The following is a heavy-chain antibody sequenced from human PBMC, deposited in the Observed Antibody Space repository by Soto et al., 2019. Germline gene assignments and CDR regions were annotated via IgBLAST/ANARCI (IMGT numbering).Heavy chain of an antibody. CDR2: IYHGGNT. J-gene: IGHJ5*02. Sequence: PSETLSLTCAVSGGSINSINWWSWVRQPPGKGLEWIGEIYHGGNTNYNPSLRSRVTISVDESKNQFSLKLSSVTAADTAMYYCVRVGLVGATSLSNAWFDPWGQGTLVTVSS. CDR3: VRVGLVGATSLSNAWFDP. CDR1: GGSINSINW. V-gene: IGHV4-4*02. D-gene: IGHD1-26*01.